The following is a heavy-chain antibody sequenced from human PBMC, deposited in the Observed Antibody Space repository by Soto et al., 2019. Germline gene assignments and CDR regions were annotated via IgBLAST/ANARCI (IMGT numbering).Heavy chain of an antibody. D-gene: IGHD3-3*01. V-gene: IGHV1-2*02. CDR2: INPNSGGT. CDR1: VYTFTSHC. Sequence: ASVXVSCKTFVYTFTSHCIHFFLRAPGQGLEWMGWINPNSGGTTYAQKFHARVTMTRETSISTAYMGLSGLTSGDTAVYYCAREDDLTMQYGMEVWGQGTTVTV. J-gene: IGHJ6*01. CDR3: AREDDLTMQYGMEV.